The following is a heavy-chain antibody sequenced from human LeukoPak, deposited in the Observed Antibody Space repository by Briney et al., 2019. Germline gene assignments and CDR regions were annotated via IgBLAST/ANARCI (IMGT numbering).Heavy chain of an antibody. V-gene: IGHV4-39*07. CDR3: AGERGEEYSSGWYKRNYFDN. Sequence: PSETLSLTCTVSGDSFSSVTDYWAWIRQPPGKGLEWIASGDYSGGTYYNPSLESRVAISADMSKNQFSLRLTSVTGADTAVYYCAGERGEEYSSGWYKRNYFDNWGQGIRVTVSS. CDR1: GDSFSSVTDY. J-gene: IGHJ4*02. CDR2: GDYSGGT. D-gene: IGHD6-19*01.